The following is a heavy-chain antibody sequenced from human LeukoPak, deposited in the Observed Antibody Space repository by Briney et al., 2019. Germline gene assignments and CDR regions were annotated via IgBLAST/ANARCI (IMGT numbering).Heavy chain of an antibody. CDR3: AKDYYDSYYFNY. V-gene: IGHV3-23*01. CDR2: ISGGGYTT. D-gene: IGHD3-22*01. CDR1: GFTLSSYG. Sequence: TGGSLRLSCAASGFTLSSYGMTWVRQAPGKGLEWVSSISGGGYTTYYADSVKGRFIISRDNSKNTLYLQMNSLRAEDTALYYCAKDYYDSYYFNYWGQGTLVTVSS. J-gene: IGHJ4*02.